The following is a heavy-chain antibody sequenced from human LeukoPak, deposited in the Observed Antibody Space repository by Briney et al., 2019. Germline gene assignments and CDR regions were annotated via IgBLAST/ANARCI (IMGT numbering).Heavy chain of an antibody. J-gene: IGHJ3*02. CDR1: GGTFSSYA. V-gene: IGHV1-69*05. CDR2: IIPIFGTA. Sequence: SVKVSCKASGGTFSSYAISWLRQAPRQGLEWMGGIIPIFGTANYAQKFQGRVTITTDESTSTAYMELSSLRSEDTAVYYCAREKVDAFDIWGQGTMVTVSS. D-gene: IGHD2-15*01. CDR3: AREKVDAFDI.